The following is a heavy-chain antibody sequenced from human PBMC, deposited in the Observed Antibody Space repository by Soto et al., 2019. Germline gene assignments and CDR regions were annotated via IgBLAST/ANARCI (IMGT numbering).Heavy chain of an antibody. CDR3: ARGGGIAVAGTHLDY. CDR2: IGGSGAGT. Sequence: LRLSCAASGCTFRSYAMSWVRQAPGKGLEWVSGIGGSGAGTNYADSVKGRFTISRDNSKNTLYLQMSSLRAEDTAVYYCARGGGIAVAGTHLDYWGQGTLVTVSS. CDR1: GCTFRSYA. J-gene: IGHJ4*02. V-gene: IGHV3-23*01. D-gene: IGHD6-19*01.